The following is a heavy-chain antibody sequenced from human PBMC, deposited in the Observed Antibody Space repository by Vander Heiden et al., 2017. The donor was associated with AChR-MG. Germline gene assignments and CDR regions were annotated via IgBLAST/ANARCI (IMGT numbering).Heavy chain of an antibody. V-gene: IGHV1-46*03. Sequence: QVQLVQSGAEVKKPGASLKVSCKTSGFTFTNYHMHWVRQATGQGLEWVGTINPSLDSTHYAQKFQGRVRMTRDTSTKTVYMDMTSLRPEDTAVYFCARELTGSFYFDFWGQGSLVTVSS. CDR3: ARELTGSFYFDF. J-gene: IGHJ4*02. D-gene: IGHD1-26*01. CDR2: INPSLDST. CDR1: GFTFTNYH.